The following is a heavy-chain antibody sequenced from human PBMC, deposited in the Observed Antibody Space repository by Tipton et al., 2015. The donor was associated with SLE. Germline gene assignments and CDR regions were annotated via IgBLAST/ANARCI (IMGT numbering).Heavy chain of an antibody. CDR3: ARDEGRSGYDSYWDY. D-gene: IGHD5-12*01. CDR2: INPNSGGT. Sequence: QVQLVQSGAEVKKPGASVKVSCKASGYTFTGYYMHWVRQAPGQGLEWMGWINPNSGGTNYAQKFQGRVTMTRDTPISTAYMELSRLRSDDTAVYYCARDEGRSGYDSYWDYWGQGTLVTVSS. J-gene: IGHJ4*02. V-gene: IGHV1-2*02. CDR1: GYTFTGYY.